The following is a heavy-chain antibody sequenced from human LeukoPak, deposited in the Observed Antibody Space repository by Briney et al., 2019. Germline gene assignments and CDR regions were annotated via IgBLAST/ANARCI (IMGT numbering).Heavy chain of an antibody. CDR3: ARYLTGARYRDSSGRY. CDR2: IYYTGST. Sequence: PSETLSLTCSVSGASVSSGSFYWGWLRQPPGKGLEWIATIYYTGSTYYDPSLKSRVSISIDTSKNQFSLKLSSVTAADTAVYYCARYLTGARYRDSSGRYWGQGTLVTVSS. D-gene: IGHD6-19*01. J-gene: IGHJ4*02. CDR1: GASVSSGSFY. V-gene: IGHV4-39*01.